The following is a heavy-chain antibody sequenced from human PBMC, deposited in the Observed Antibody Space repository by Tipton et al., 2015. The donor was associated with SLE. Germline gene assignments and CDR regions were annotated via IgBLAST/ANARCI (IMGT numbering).Heavy chain of an antibody. CDR1: GGSFSGYY. CDR3: ASMTTYSSSWYYFDY. J-gene: IGHJ4*02. Sequence: TPSLTCAVYGGSFSGYYWSWIRQSPGKGLEWIGEIKHSGSTNFNPSLKSRLTMSVQRSKNQFSLTVNSVTAADTAVYYCASMTTYSSSWYYFDYWGQGTLVTVSS. CDR2: IKHSGST. V-gene: IGHV4-34*01. D-gene: IGHD6-13*01.